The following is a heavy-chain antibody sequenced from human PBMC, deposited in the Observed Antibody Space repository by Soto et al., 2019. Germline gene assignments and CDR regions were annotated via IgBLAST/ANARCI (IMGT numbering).Heavy chain of an antibody. CDR1: GLTFSSYA. D-gene: IGHD3-22*01. V-gene: IGHV3-23*01. CDR2: ISGSGGST. J-gene: IGHJ4*02. Sequence: GSLRLSCAASGLTFSSYAMSWVRQAPGKGLEWVSAISGSGGSTYYADSVKGRFTISRDNSKNTLYLQMNSLRAEDTAIYYCAKVPQWLSTYCFDYWGQGALVTVSS. CDR3: AKVPQWLSTYCFDY.